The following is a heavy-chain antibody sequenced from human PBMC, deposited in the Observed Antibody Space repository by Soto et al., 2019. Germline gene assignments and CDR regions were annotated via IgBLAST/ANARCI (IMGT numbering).Heavy chain of an antibody. Sequence: EVQLLESGGGLVQPGGSLRLSCAASGFTFSSYAMSWVRQAPGKGLEWVSAISGSGGSTYYADSVKGRFTISRENSKNTPYLQMNSLRAADTAVYYWAKDISPECLSHPDLPLGFDYWGQGTLVTVSS. CDR1: GFTFSSYA. J-gene: IGHJ4*02. V-gene: IGHV3-23*01. CDR2: ISGSGGST. CDR3: AKDISPECLSHPDLPLGFDY. D-gene: IGHD3-3*01.